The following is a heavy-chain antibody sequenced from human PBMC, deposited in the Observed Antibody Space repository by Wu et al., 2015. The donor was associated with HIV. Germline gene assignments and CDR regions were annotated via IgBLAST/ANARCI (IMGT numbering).Heavy chain of an antibody. CDR2: IYYSGST. CDR1: GGSISSHY. CDR3: ARGDVWSGYYSHFDY. Sequence: QVQLRESGPGLVKPSETLSLTCNVSGGSISSHYWSWIRQSSGRGLEWIGYIYYSGSTNYNPSLRNRVTISVDTSKNQFSLELNSVTAADTAVYYCARGDVWSGYYSHFDYWGQGIPGHRLL. D-gene: IGHD3-3*01. V-gene: IGHV4-59*11. J-gene: IGHJ4*02.